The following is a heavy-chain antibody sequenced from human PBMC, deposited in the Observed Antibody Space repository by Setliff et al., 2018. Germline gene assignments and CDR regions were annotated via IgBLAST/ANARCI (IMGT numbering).Heavy chain of an antibody. CDR1: GFTFNVAW. Sequence: PGGSLRLSCAASGFTFNVAWMTWVRQAPGKGLEWIGRIKSKIDGGTIDYAAPVKGRFTISREDSRETVYLQMTSLKAEDTAIYYCTTSPGSVGPNNTAYDLWGQGTMVTVSS. J-gene: IGHJ3*01. D-gene: IGHD1-20*01. CDR2: IKSKIDGGTI. V-gene: IGHV3-15*01. CDR3: TTSPGSVGPNNTAYDL.